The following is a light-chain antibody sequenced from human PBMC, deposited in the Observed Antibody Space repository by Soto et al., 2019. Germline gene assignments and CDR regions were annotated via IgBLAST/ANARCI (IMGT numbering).Light chain of an antibody. CDR1: QSISIW. CDR3: QQYNSYPIT. Sequence: DIQMTQSPSSRSAYVGDRGTITCRASQSISIWLAWYQQKPGKAPKILIYKASSLESGVPSRFSGSGSGTEFTLTISSLQPDDFATYYCQQYNSYPITFGQGTRLEIK. CDR2: KAS. V-gene: IGKV1-5*03. J-gene: IGKJ5*01.